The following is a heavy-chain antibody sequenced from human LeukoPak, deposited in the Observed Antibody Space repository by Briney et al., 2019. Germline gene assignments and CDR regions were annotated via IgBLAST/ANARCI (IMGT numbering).Heavy chain of an antibody. CDR2: IYSSGST. V-gene: IGHV4-59*01. D-gene: IGHD1-26*01. Sequence: PSETLSLTCTVSGGSLSTYYWSWIRQPPGQGLEWIGYIYSSGSTNYNPSLKRRVPISVDTSKTQFSLKLSSVTAADTAVYYCARGGSYFGYWGQGTLVTVSS. CDR1: GGSLSTYY. CDR3: ARGGSYFGY. J-gene: IGHJ4*02.